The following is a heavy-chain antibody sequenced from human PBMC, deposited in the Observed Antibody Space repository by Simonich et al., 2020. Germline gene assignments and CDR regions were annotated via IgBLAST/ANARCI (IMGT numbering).Heavy chain of an antibody. CDR1: GGSFSGYY. J-gene: IGHJ3*02. V-gene: IGHV4-34*01. D-gene: IGHD1-1*01. CDR2: INHSGST. CDR3: ARGKGWKNAFDI. Sequence: QVQLQQWGAGLLKPSETLSLTCAVYGGSFSGYYWSWIRQPPGKGLEWIGEINHSGSTNYNPSLKSRVTISVDTSKNQFSLKLSSVTAADTAVYYCARGKGWKNAFDIWGQGTMVTVCS.